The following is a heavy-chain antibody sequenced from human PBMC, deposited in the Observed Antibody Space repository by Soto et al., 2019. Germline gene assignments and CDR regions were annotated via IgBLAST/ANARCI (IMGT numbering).Heavy chain of an antibody. CDR1: GGSISSSSYY. D-gene: IGHD2-15*01. CDR3: ARHVSHAADI. J-gene: IGHJ3*02. CDR2: SYYSGST. Sequence: QLQLQESGPGLVKPSETLSLTCTVSGGSISSSSYYWGWIRQPPGKGLEWIGSSYYSGSTYYNPSLNSRVTLSVDTSKNQFSLKLSSVTAADTAVYYCARHVSHAADIWGQGTMVTVSS. V-gene: IGHV4-39*01.